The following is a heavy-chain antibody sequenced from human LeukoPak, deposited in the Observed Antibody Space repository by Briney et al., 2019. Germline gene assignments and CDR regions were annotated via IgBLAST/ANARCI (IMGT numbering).Heavy chain of an antibody. CDR3: ARAGTRAARRFNWLDY. Sequence: ASVTVSCTASGYTFTSYYMHWVRQAPGQGLEWMGIINPSGGSTSYAQKFQGRVTMTRDTSTSTVYMELSSLRSEDTAVYYCARAGTRAARRFNWLDYWGQGTLVTVSS. D-gene: IGHD6-6*01. CDR1: GYTFTSYY. V-gene: IGHV1-46*01. CDR2: INPSGGST. J-gene: IGHJ4*02.